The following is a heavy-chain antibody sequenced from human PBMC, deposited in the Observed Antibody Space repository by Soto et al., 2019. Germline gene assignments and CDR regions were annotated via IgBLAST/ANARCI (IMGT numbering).Heavy chain of an antibody. CDR2: IYYSGST. CDR1: GCSVSSGSYY. J-gene: IGHJ4*02. CDR3: AREILGGVDY. V-gene: IGHV4-61*01. Sequence: SETLSLTCTVSGCSVSSGSYYWSWIRQPPGKGLEWIGYIYYSGSTNYNPSLKSRVTISVDTSKNQFSLKLSSVTAADTAVYYCAREILGGVDYWGQGTLVTVSS. D-gene: IGHD1-26*01.